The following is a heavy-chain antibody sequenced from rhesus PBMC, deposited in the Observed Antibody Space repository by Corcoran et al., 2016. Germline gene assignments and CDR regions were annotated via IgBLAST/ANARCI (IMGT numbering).Heavy chain of an antibody. Sequence: EVQLVESGGGLAKPGGSLRLSCAASGFSFSNVWMNWVCQAPWKGLEWVARIKSKADGGTADYAASVKGRFTISRDDSKNTLYLQMNSLKTEDTAVYYCTLGGSWNELDYWGQGVLVTVSS. CDR1: GFSFSNVW. J-gene: IGHJ4*01. CDR3: TLGGSWNELDY. V-gene: IGHV3-30*01. D-gene: IGHD6-25*01. CDR2: IKSKADGGTA.